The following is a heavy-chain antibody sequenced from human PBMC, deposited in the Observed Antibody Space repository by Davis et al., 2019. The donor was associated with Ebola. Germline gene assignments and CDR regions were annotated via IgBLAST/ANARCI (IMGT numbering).Heavy chain of an antibody. CDR2: IGYSGGSS. CDR1: GFSLGSYA. V-gene: IGHV3-23*01. J-gene: IGHJ6*03. D-gene: IGHD3-3*01. CDR3: AKGGFLEDYLDV. Sequence: PGGSLRLSCEASGFSLGSYAMSWVRQAPGKGLEWVSGIGYSGGSSYNAESVKGRFTISKDNSKNTLYLEMNSLRVEDTAVYYCAKGGFLEDYLDVWGKGTTVTVSS.